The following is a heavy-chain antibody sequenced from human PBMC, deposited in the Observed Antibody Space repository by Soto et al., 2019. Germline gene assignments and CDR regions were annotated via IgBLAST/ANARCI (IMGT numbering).Heavy chain of an antibody. V-gene: IGHV3-30-3*01. J-gene: IGHJ4*02. CDR3: ARGALVGATNFDY. Sequence: QVQLVESGGGVVQPGRSLRLSCAASGFTFSSYAMHWVRQAPGKGLEWVAVISYDGSNKYYADSVKGRFTISRDNSKNPLYLEMDNLRAEDTAVYYCARGALVGATNFDYWGQGTLVTVSS. CDR2: ISYDGSNK. D-gene: IGHD1-26*01. CDR1: GFTFSSYA.